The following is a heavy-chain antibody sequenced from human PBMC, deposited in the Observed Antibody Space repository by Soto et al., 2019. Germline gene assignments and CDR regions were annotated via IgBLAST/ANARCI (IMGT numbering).Heavy chain of an antibody. CDR2: INHSGST. CDR1: GGSFSDYY. Sequence: PSETLSLTCAVYGGSFSDYYWSWVRQPPGMGLEWIGEINHSGSTNYSPSLKSRVTISVDTSKNQFALKVTSVTVADTAVYYCARGGGDYYMDVWGNGTTVTVSS. CDR3: ARGGGDYYMDV. V-gene: IGHV4-34*01. J-gene: IGHJ6*03. D-gene: IGHD2-15*01.